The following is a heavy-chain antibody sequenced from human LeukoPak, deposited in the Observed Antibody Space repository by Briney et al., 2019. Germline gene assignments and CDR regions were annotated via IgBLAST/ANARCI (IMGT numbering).Heavy chain of an antibody. V-gene: IGHV3-33*01. Sequence: PGGSLRLSCAASGFTFSIYGMHWVRQAPGKGLEWVAVIWYDGSNKYYADSVKGRFTISRDNSKNTLYLQMNSLRVDDTAVYYCARADLAAAATVFDYWGQGTLVTVSS. J-gene: IGHJ4*02. CDR3: ARADLAAAATVFDY. CDR2: IWYDGSNK. CDR1: GFTFSIYG. D-gene: IGHD6-13*01.